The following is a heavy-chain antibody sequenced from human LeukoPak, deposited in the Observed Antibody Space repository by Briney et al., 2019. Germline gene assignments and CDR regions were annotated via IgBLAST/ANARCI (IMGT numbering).Heavy chain of an antibody. J-gene: IGHJ3*02. CDR1: GFTFSSYG. CDR2: IWSDGSNR. D-gene: IGHD4-17*01. V-gene: IGHV3-33*01. CDR3: ARRNCGDYGCAFDI. Sequence: GGSLRLSCAASGFTFSSYGMHWVRQAPGRGLEWVAVIWSDGSNRYYADSVKGRFTISRDNSKNTLYLQMNSLRAEDTAVYYCARRNCGDYGCAFDIWGQGTMVTVSS.